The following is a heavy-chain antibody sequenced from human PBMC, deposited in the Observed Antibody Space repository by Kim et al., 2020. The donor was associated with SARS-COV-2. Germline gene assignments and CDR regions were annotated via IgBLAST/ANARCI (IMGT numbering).Heavy chain of an antibody. CDR3: ARGEEVIAVAGIDFDY. CDR2: ISSNGGST. D-gene: IGHD6-19*01. Sequence: GGSLRLSCAASGFTFSSYAMHWVRQAPGKGLEYVSAISSNGGSTYYANSVKGRFTISRDNSKNTLYLQMGSLRAEDMAVYYCARGEEVIAVAGIDFDYWGKGTLVTVSS. V-gene: IGHV3-64*01. J-gene: IGHJ4*02. CDR1: GFTFSSYA.